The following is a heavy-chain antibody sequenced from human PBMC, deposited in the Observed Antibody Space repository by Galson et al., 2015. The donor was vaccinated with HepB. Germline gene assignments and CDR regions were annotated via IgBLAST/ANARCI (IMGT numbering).Heavy chain of an antibody. Sequence: SLRLSCAASGFTVSSNFMTWVRQAPGKGLEWVSLIYNAGSTYYADSVKGRFTISRDNSKNTLYFQLNSLRPEDTAVYYCARILRTGNTGFAFGFWGQGTLVAVSS. J-gene: IGHJ4*02. D-gene: IGHD1-7*01. CDR1: GFTVSSNF. CDR3: ARILRTGNTGFAFGF. CDR2: IYNAGST. V-gene: IGHV3-66*02.